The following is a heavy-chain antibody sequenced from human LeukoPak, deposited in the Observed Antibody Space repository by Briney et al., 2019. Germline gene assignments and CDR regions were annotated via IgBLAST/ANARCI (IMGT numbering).Heavy chain of an antibody. J-gene: IGHJ4*02. CDR1: GGSISSYY. CDR3: ARGALYGSGSYYTRGYFDY. Sequence: SETLSLTCTVSGGSISSYYWSWIRQPARKGLEWIGRIYTSGSTNYNPSLKSRVTMSVDTSKNQFSLKLSSVTAADTAVYYCARGALYGSGSYYTRGYFDYWGQGTLVTVSS. CDR2: IYTSGST. D-gene: IGHD3-10*01. V-gene: IGHV4-4*07.